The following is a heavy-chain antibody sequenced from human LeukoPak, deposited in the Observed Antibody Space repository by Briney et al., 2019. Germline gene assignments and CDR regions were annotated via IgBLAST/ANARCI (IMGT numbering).Heavy chain of an antibody. J-gene: IGHJ4*02. D-gene: IGHD2-2*01. CDR3: ARGQYQLPD. V-gene: IGHV4-38-2*02. Sequence: SETLSLTCTVSGYSISSGYYWGWIRQPPGKGLEWIGSIYHSGSTYYNPSLKSRVTISVDTSKNQLSLKLSSVTAADSAVYYCARGQYQLPDWGQGTLVTVSS. CDR2: IYHSGST. CDR1: GYSISSGYY.